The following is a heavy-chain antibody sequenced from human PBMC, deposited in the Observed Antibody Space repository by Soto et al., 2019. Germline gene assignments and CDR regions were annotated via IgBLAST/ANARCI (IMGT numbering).Heavy chain of an antibody. Sequence: SVKVSCTPSGGTFSSYALSWVRQAPGQGLEWMGGIIPIFGTANYAQKFQGRVTITADKSTSTAYMEPSSLRSEDTAVYYCARDPSYDSSGYWTYYWGQGTLVTVSS. CDR1: GGTFSSYA. CDR2: IIPIFGTA. V-gene: IGHV1-69*06. D-gene: IGHD3-22*01. CDR3: ARDPSYDSSGYWTYY. J-gene: IGHJ4*02.